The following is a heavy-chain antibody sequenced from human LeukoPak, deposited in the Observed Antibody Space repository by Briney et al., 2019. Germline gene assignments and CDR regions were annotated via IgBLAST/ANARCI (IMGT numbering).Heavy chain of an antibody. CDR3: ARAMSNTMVRGVIITPNFDY. CDR1: GYTFTSYY. V-gene: IGHV1-46*01. D-gene: IGHD3-10*01. J-gene: IGHJ4*02. CDR2: INPSGGST. Sequence: ASVKFSCTASGYTFTSYYMHWVRQAPGQGLEWMGIINPSGGSTSYAQKFQGRVAMTRDTSTSTVYMELSSLRSEDTAVYYCARAMSNTMVRGVIITPNFDYWGQGTLVTVSS.